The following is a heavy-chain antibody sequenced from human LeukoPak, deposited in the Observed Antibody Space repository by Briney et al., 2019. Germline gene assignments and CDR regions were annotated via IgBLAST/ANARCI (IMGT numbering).Heavy chain of an antibody. V-gene: IGHV3-66*02. CDR2: LFGGGTA. CDR1: GFTVSSNY. D-gene: IGHD3-16*01. Sequence: GESLRLSCAASGFTVSSNYMNWVRQAPGKGLEWVSVLFGGGTAFYADSVKGRFTVSRDNSKNTLYLQMNSLRGEDTAVYYCAGGGATPATTSYYFDYWGQGTLVSVSS. J-gene: IGHJ4*02. CDR3: AGGGATPATTSYYFDY.